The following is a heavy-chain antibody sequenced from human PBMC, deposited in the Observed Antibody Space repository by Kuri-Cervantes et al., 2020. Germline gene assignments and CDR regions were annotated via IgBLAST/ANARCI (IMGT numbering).Heavy chain of an antibody. D-gene: IGHD3-16*01. CDR3: ARKSTVGGWGEFWFDP. Sequence: GESLKISCKASGYSFSDYWIAWVRQTPGKGLEWMGIIYPGGADARYSPSFQGRVTISADESISTAYLQWSSLKASDTAMYYCARKSTVGGWGEFWFDPWGQGTLVTVSS. CDR1: GYSFSDYW. V-gene: IGHV5-51*01. CDR2: IYPGGADA. J-gene: IGHJ5*02.